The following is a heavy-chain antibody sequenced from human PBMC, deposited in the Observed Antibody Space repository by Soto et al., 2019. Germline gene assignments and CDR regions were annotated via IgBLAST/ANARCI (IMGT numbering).Heavy chain of an antibody. Sequence: GGSLRLSCAASGFTFSSYGMHWVRQAPGKGLEWVAVISYDGSNKYYADSVKGRFTISRDNSKNTLYLQMNSLRAEDTAVYYCAKDWLAAGFTLVWGSSSESWFDPWGQGTLVTVSS. D-gene: IGHD6-6*01. V-gene: IGHV3-30*18. CDR2: ISYDGSNK. CDR1: GFTFSSYG. J-gene: IGHJ5*02. CDR3: AKDWLAAGFTLVWGSSSESWFDP.